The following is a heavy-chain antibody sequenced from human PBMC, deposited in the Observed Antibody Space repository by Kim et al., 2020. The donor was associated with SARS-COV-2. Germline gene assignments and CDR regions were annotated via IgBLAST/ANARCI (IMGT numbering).Heavy chain of an antibody. V-gene: IGHV4-39*01. D-gene: IGHD2-2*02. J-gene: IGHJ4*02. CDR3: ARLVVPAAILDY. Sequence: YYNPSLKRRVTMAGDTAKNQFSLKLSAVTAADTALYYCARLVVPAAILDYWGQGTLVTVSS.